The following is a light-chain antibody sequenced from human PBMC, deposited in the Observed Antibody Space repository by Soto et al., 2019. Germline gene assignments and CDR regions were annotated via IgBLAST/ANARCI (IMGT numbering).Light chain of an antibody. J-gene: IGKJ2*01. CDR2: KTS. CDR1: QTINNW. CDR3: QKYSSYSVYT. Sequence: IQMTQSPSTLPASVGDRVTITCRASQTINNWLAWYQQKPGEAPKLLIYKTSSLQTGVPSRFSGSGSGTEFTLTISCLQPDDFATYYCQKYSSYSVYTFGQGTKVEIK. V-gene: IGKV1-5*03.